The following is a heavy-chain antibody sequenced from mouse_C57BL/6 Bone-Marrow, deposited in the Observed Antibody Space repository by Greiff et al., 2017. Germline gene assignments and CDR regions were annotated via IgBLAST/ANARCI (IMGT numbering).Heavy chain of an antibody. J-gene: IGHJ4*01. CDR3: AREGIYAMDS. Sequence: QVQLQQPGAELVRPGTSVKLSCKASGYTFTSYWMHWVKQRPGQGLEWIGVIDPSDSYSNYNQKFKGKATLTVETSSSTAYMQLSSLTSEDSAVYYCAREGIYAMDSWGPGTSGTVSS. CDR2: IDPSDSYS. V-gene: IGHV1-59*01. D-gene: IGHD2-14*01. CDR1: GYTFTSYW.